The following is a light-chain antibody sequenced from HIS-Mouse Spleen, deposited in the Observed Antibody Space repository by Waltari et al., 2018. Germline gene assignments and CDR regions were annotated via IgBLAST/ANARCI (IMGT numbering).Light chain of an antibody. CDR3: QQRSNWPLT. CDR2: EAS. J-gene: IGKJ4*01. CDR1: QSVSSY. Sequence: EIVLTQSPATLSLSPGERATLSCRASQSVSSYLAWYQQKPGQAPRLLIYEASNRATGSPARVSGSGSGTDFTLTISSLEPEDFAVYYCQQRSNWPLTFGGGTKVEIK. V-gene: IGKV3-11*01.